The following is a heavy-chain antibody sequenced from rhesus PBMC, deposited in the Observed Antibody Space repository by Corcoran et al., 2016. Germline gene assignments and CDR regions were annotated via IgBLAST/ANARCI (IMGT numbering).Heavy chain of an antibody. CDR2: INSGEGST. D-gene: IGHD4-29*01. V-gene: IGHV3S42*01. CDR3: AKNYGSNYFDY. CDR1: GFTFSSYW. Sequence: EVQRVESGGGLAKPGGSLRLSCAASGFTFSSYWMNWVRPTPGKGLEWISAINSGEGSTYYADAMKCRFTISRDDSKNTLSLQMNSLRAEDTAVYYCAKNYGSNYFDYWGQGVLVTVSS. J-gene: IGHJ4*01.